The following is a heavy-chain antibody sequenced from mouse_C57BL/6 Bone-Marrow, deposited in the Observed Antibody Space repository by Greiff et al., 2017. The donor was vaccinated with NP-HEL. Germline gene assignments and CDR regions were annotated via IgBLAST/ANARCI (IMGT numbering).Heavy chain of an antibody. CDR2: IYPGSGNT. D-gene: IGHD1-1*01. Sequence: QVQLQQSGAELVRPGASVKLSCKASGYTFTDYYINWVKQRPGQGLEWIARIYPGSGNTYYNEKFKGKATLTAEKSSSTAYMQLRSLTSEDSAVYFCARDSGSSPYIDYWGQGTTLTVSS. CDR3: ARDSGSSPYIDY. V-gene: IGHV1-76*01. J-gene: IGHJ2*01. CDR1: GYTFTDYY.